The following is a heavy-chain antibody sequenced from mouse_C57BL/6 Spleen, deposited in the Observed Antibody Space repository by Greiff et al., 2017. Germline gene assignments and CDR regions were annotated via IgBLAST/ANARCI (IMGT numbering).Heavy chain of an antibody. CDR3: ARSGTGTRENY. CDR1: GYTFTDYY. Sequence: EVQLQQSGPVLVKPGASVKMSCKASGYTFTDYYMNWVKQSHGKSLEWIGVINPYNGGTSYNQKFKGKATLTVDKSSSTAYMELNSLTSEDSAVYYCARSGTGTRENYWGQGTTLTVSS. CDR2: INPYNGGT. J-gene: IGHJ2*01. D-gene: IGHD4-1*01. V-gene: IGHV1-19*01.